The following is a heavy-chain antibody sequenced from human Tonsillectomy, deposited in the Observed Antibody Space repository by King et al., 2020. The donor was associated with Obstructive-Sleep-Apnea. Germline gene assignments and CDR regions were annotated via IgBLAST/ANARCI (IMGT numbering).Heavy chain of an antibody. CDR1: GYTFSSYY. CDR3: ARGPIGSGSQYYFDY. Sequence: VQLVESGAEVKKPGASVKVSCKASGYTFSSYYMHWVRQAPGQGLEWMGIINPSGGSTSYAQKFQGRVTMTRDTSTSTVYMELSSLRSEDTAVYYCARGPIGSGSQYYFDYWGQGTLVTVSS. J-gene: IGHJ4*02. CDR2: INPSGGST. D-gene: IGHD3-10*01. V-gene: IGHV1-46*01.